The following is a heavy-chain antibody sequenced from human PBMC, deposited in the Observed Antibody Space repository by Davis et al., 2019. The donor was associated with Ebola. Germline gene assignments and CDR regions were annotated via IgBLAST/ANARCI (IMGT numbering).Heavy chain of an antibody. CDR1: GDSVSSAG. V-gene: IGHV6-1*01. CDR3: ARGWLRAGMDV. D-gene: IGHD5-18*01. Sequence: HPQTLSLTCAISGDSVSSAGWNWIRQSPSRGLEWLGRTYYKSKWYNDYAVSVKSRITINPDTSKNQFSLQLNSVTPEDTALYYCARGWLRAGMDVWGEGTTVTVSS. CDR2: TYYKSKWYN. J-gene: IGHJ6*04.